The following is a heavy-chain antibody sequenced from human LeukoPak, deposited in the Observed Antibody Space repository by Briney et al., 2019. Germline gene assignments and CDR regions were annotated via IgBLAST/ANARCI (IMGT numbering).Heavy chain of an antibody. Sequence: ASVKVSYKASGYTFTSYGISWVRQAPGQGLEWMGWISAYNGNTNYAQKLQGRVTMTSDTSTSTAYMELRSLRSDDTAVYYCARVLRFLEWGGDYFDYWGQGTLVTVSS. V-gene: IGHV1-18*01. CDR3: ARVLRFLEWGGDYFDY. D-gene: IGHD3-3*01. J-gene: IGHJ4*02. CDR1: GYTFTSYG. CDR2: ISAYNGNT.